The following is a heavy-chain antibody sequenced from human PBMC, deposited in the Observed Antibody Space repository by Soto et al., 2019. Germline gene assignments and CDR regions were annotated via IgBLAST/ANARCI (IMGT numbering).Heavy chain of an antibody. V-gene: IGHV1-69*01. CDR1: GGIFSTYA. D-gene: IGHD3-10*01. CDR2: IIPIFGTP. CDR3: ARDRDDYGSGNYYNRIDF. J-gene: IGHJ4*02. Sequence: QVQLVQSGAEVKKPGSSVKVSCKASGGIFSTYAISWLRQAPGQGLEWMGGIIPIFGTPNYAQRFQGRVNITAEESTSKAYMELSRLRSEDTAVYYCARDRDDYGSGNYYNRIDFWGQGTLVTVSS.